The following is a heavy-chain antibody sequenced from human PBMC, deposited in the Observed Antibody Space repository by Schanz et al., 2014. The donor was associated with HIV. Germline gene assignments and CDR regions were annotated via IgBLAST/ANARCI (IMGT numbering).Heavy chain of an antibody. J-gene: IGHJ4*02. CDR2: VSAYNGNI. Sequence: QVQLVQSGAEVKKPGASVKVSCKTSGYTFSNYAIGWVRQAPGQGLEWMAWVSAYNGNIKYAQKIQDRVSMTTDTSTSTAYMELRSLRSDDTAVYYCARGTYYGSGSYTLDYWGQGTLVTVSS. CDR1: GYTFSNYA. CDR3: ARGTYYGSGSYTLDY. D-gene: IGHD3-10*01. V-gene: IGHV1-18*01.